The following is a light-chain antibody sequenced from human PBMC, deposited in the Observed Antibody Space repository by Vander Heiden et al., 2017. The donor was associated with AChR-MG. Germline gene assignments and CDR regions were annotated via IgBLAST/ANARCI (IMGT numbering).Light chain of an antibody. CDR3: QKHNSALSLT. CDR1: QGISNY. Sequence: DIQMTQSPSSLSASVGDRVTLTCRASQGISNYLAWYQQKPGQGPKLLIYAASTLQSGVPSRFSGSGYGTDFTLTISSRQPEDVAPYYCQKHNSALSLTFGGGTKVEIK. V-gene: IGKV1-27*01. CDR2: AAS. J-gene: IGKJ4*01.